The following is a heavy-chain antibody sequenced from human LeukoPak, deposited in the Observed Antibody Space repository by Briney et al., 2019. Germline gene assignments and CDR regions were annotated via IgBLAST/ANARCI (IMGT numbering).Heavy chain of an antibody. J-gene: IGHJ2*01. D-gene: IGHD6-13*01. V-gene: IGHV3-30*14. CDR1: GFIFTNYA. Sequence: GGSLRLSCAASGFIFTNYAMHWVRQAPGERPERVAVISVDGKNIFYTESVKGRFTISRDDSKNTAYLQMNSLRADDTALYYCVRAHLPVSWNWYFDLWGRGTLVTVS. CDR3: VRAHLPVSWNWYFDL. CDR2: ISVDGKNI.